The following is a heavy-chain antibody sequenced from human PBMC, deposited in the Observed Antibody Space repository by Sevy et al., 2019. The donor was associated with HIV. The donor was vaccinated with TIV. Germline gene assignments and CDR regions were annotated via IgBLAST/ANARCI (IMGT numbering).Heavy chain of an antibody. CDR1: GGSISSSNHY. CDR2: MYYTGNT. V-gene: IGHV4-39*01. CDR3: VRQIVRDGYDY. Sequence: SETLSLTCTVSGGSISSSNHYWGWIRQPPGKGLEWIGSMYYTGNTYYNTSLKSRVTISVDTSRNHFSLSLTSMTAADTAVYYCVRQIVRDGYDYWGQGTLVTVSS. D-gene: IGHD1-26*01. J-gene: IGHJ4*02.